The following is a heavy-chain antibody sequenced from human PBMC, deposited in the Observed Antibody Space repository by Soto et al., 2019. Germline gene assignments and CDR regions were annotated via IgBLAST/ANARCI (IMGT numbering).Heavy chain of an antibody. J-gene: IGHJ6*02. CDR1: GFTFSSYG. V-gene: IGHV3-30*18. D-gene: IGHD2-21*02. CDR2: ISYDGSNK. CDR3: AKDRSGDDRRYYYGMDG. Sequence: GWSLILSCAASGFTFSSYGMHWVRQAPGKGLEWVAVISYDGSNKYYADSVKGRFTISRDNSKNTLYLQMNSLRAEDTAVYYCAKDRSGDDRRYYYGMDGWGQGSRVTV.